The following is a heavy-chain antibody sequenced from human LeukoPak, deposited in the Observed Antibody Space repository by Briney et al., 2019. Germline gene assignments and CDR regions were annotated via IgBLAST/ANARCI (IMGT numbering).Heavy chain of an antibody. J-gene: IGHJ4*02. CDR1: GFTFSSYH. CDR3: ARDIEESTYYYDSSGYPRFDY. V-gene: IGHV3-21*01. Sequence: GGSLRLSCAVSGFTFSSYHMNWVRQAPGKGLEWVSSIGSSGSYICYADSLTGRFTISRDNAKNSLYLQMNSLRAEDTAVYYCARDIEESTYYYDSSGYPRFDYWGQGTLVTVSS. D-gene: IGHD3-22*01. CDR2: IGSSGSYI.